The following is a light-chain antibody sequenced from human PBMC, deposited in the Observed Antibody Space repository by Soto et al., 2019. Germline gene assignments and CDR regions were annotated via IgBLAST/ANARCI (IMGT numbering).Light chain of an antibody. CDR2: EGS. V-gene: IGLV2-23*01. J-gene: IGLJ3*02. CDR1: SSDVGSYNL. Sequence: QSALTQPASVSGSPGQSITISCIGTSSDVGSYNLVSWYQQYPGKAPKLMIYEGSKRPSGVSNRFYGSKSGNTASLTISGLQAEDEADYYCCAYTRSATLVFGGGTKVTVL. CDR3: CAYTRSATLV.